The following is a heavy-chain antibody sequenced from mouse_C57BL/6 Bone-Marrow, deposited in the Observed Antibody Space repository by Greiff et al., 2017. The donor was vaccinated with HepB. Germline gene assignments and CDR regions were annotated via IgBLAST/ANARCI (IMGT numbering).Heavy chain of an antibody. J-gene: IGHJ3*01. V-gene: IGHV1-50*01. CDR1: GYTFTSYW. D-gene: IGHD1-1*01. CDR2: IDPSDSYT. Sequence: QVQLKQPGAELVKPGASVKLSCKASGYTFTSYWMQWVKQRPGQGLEWIGEIDPSDSYTNYNQKFKGKATLTVDTSSSTAYMQLSSLTSEDSAVYYCARVGYYGSGAYWGQGTRVTVSA. CDR3: ARVGYYGSGAY.